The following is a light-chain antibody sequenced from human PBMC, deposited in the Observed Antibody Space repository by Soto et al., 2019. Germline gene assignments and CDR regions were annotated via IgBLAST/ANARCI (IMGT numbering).Light chain of an antibody. J-gene: IGKJ5*01. CDR1: QSLLHSSGNNY. CDR2: WGS. CDR3: MQGQQTPIT. V-gene: IGKV2-28*01. Sequence: DIVMTQSPLSLPVTPGEPASMSCRSSQSLLHSSGNNYLDWYVQKPGQSPQLLIYWGSSRASGVTDRFSGRGSGTDFTLKISRVEAEDVGLYYCMQGQQTPITFGKGTRLEIK.